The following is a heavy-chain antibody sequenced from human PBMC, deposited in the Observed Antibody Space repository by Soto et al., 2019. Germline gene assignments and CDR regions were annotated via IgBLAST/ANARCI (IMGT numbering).Heavy chain of an antibody. D-gene: IGHD3-22*01. CDR2: ISYDGSNK. CDR3: ARGGIYYDSSYHAVFDY. CDR1: GFTFSSYG. V-gene: IGHV3-30*03. J-gene: IGHJ4*02. Sequence: GGSLRLSCAASGFTFSSYGMHWVRQAPGKGLEWVAVISYDGSNKYYADSVKGRFTISRDNSKNTLYLQMNSLRAEDTAVYYCARGGIYYDSSYHAVFDYWGQGTLVTVSS.